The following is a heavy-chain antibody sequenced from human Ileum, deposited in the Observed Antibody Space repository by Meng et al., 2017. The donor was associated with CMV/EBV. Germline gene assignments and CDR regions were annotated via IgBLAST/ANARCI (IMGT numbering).Heavy chain of an antibody. J-gene: IGHJ4*02. D-gene: IGHD3-22*01. Sequence: QAHGVQPGSDVKKPGGAVKVCWKASGYTFTRYGISWVRQAPGQGLEWTGWISAYNGNTNYAQKLQGRVTMTTDTSTSTAYMELRSLRSDDTAVYYCARAPPSTMIVVVTDYWGQGTLVTVSS. CDR2: ISAYNGNT. V-gene: IGHV1-18*01. CDR3: ARAPPSTMIVVVTDY. CDR1: GYTFTRYG.